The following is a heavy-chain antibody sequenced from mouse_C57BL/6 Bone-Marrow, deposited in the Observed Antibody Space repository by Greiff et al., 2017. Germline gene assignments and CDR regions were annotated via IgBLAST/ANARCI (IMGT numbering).Heavy chain of an antibody. CDR2: IYPRSGNT. D-gene: IGHD2-3*01. J-gene: IGHJ4*01. V-gene: IGHV1-81*01. CDR1: GYTFTSYG. CDR3: ARDGYYFLDYAMDY. Sequence: SGAELARPGASVKLSCKASGYTFTSYGISWVKQRTGQGLEWIGEIYPRSGNTYYNEKFKGKATLTADKSSSTAYMELRSLTSEDSAVYFCARDGYYFLDYAMDYWGQGTSVTVSS.